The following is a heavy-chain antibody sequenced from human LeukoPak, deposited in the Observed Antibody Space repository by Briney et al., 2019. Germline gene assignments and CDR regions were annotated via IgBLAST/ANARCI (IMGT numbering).Heavy chain of an antibody. CDR3: ARSQQRGYSYGRLDY. J-gene: IGHJ4*02. D-gene: IGHD5-18*01. CDR1: GGTFSSYA. CDR2: IIPIFGTA. V-gene: IGHV1-69*01. Sequence: ASVKVSCKASGGTFSSYAISWVRQAPGQGLEWMGGIIPIFGTANCAQKFQGRVTITADESTSTAYMELSSLRSEDTAVYYCARSQQRGYSYGRLDYWGQGTLVTVSS.